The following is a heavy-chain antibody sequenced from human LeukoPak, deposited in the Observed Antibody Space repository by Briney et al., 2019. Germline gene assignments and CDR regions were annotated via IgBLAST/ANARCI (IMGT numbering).Heavy chain of an antibody. J-gene: IGHJ4*02. D-gene: IGHD5-12*01. V-gene: IGHV3-48*01. Sequence: PGGSLRLSCAASGFTFSSYSMNWVRQAPGKGLEWVSYISSSSSTIYYADSVTGRFTISRDNAKSSLYLQMNSLRAEDTAVYYCARDPVEMATINFDYWGQGTLVTVSS. CDR1: GFTFSSYS. CDR3: ARDPVEMATINFDY. CDR2: ISSSSSTI.